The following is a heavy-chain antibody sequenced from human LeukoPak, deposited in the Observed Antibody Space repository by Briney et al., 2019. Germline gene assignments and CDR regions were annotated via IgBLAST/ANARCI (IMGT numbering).Heavy chain of an antibody. D-gene: IGHD6-13*01. J-gene: IGHJ4*02. CDR2: ITGSGGST. Sequence: PGGSLRLSCAASGFTFSNYAMSWVRQAPGKGLQWVSAITGSGGSTYYADSVKGRFTISRDNSKNTLYLQMNSLRAEDTAVYYCAEGTRQQLVPYYFDYWGQGTLVTVSS. V-gene: IGHV3-23*01. CDR1: GFTFSNYA. CDR3: AEGTRQQLVPYYFDY.